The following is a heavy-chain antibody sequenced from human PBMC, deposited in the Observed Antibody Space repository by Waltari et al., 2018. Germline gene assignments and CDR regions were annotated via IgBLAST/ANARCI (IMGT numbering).Heavy chain of an antibody. Sequence: EVQLVESGGGLVQPGGSLRLSCVGSGLPFSSHWMHWVRQAPGKGLEWVSRIKNDGSITVYVDSVKGRFTISRDNVKNTVYLQMNSLRAEDTAVYYCAREGIWSLDYWGQGDLVTVSS. J-gene: IGHJ4*02. CDR3: AREGIWSLDY. V-gene: IGHV3-74*01. CDR2: IKNDGSIT. D-gene: IGHD1-1*01. CDR1: GLPFSSHW.